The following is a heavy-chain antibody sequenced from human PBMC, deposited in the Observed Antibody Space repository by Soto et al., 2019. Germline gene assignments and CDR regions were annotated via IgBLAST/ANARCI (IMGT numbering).Heavy chain of an antibody. J-gene: IGHJ6*02. CDR1: GGTFSSYA. V-gene: IGHV1-69*13. CDR3: AREGYSSPSVGYYGMDV. CDR2: IIPIFGTA. Sequence: ASVKVSCKASGGTFSSYAISWVRQAPGQGLEWMGGIIPIFGTANYAQKFQGRVTITADESTSTAYMELSSLRSEDTAVYYCAREGYSSPSVGYYGMDVWGQGTTVTVSS. D-gene: IGHD6-13*01.